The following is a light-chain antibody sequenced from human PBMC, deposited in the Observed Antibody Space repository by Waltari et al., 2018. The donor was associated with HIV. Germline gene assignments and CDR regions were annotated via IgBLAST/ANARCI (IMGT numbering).Light chain of an antibody. Sequence: QSVLTQPPSVSGAPGQGVTISSTGSSPNLGAGYDVHRYQQLPGTAPNLLIYGNSNRPSGVPDRFSGSKSGTSASLAITGLQAEDEADYYCQSYDSSLSGPWVFGGGTKLTVL. V-gene: IGLV1-40*01. CDR3: QSYDSSLSGPWV. CDR1: SPNLGAGYD. J-gene: IGLJ3*02. CDR2: GNS.